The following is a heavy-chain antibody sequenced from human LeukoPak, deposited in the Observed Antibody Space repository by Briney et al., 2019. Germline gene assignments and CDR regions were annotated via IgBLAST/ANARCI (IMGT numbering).Heavy chain of an antibody. J-gene: IGHJ4*02. CDR1: GGSISSTSYY. D-gene: IGHD3-10*01. V-gene: IGHV4-39*07. CDR3: ARTAGVINGFDL. CDR2: FYYSGSI. Sequence: SETLSLTCIVSGGSISSTSYYWGWIRQSPGKGLEWIGSFYYSGSIFDNRSLRSRVTISIDMSKNQFSLKLNSVTVADTAVYYCARTAGVINGFDLWGQGTLVTVSS.